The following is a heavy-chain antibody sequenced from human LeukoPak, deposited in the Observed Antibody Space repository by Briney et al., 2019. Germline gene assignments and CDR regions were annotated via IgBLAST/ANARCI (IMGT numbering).Heavy chain of an antibody. CDR1: GFTFSSYA. D-gene: IGHD4/OR15-4a*01. CDR2: IRVSGNNK. J-gene: IGHJ6*02. V-gene: IGHV3-23*01. Sequence: GGSLRLSCAASGFTFSSYAMSWVRQAPGKGLEWVSGIRVSGNNKYYADSGKGRFTISRDNSKNTLDLQMNSLRAEDTAVYYCAKDIRRGTMYYSYFVMAVWGQRPTVPLSS. CDR3: AKDIRRGTMYYSYFVMAV.